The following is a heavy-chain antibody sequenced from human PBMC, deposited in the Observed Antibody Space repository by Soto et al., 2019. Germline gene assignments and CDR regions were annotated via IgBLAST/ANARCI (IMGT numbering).Heavy chain of an antibody. D-gene: IGHD5-18*01. CDR1: GDSVTSGDYY. CDR3: ARIPVDTSMTSWFNP. V-gene: IGHV4-61*08. J-gene: IGHJ5*01. CDR2: IYYSGNT. Sequence: SETLSLTCTVSGDSVTSGDYYWSWIRQPPGKGLEWIGYIYYSGNTNYSPCLKSRVAISLDTSHNQFALKLSSVTAADTAVYFCARIPVDTSMTSWFNPWGQDTLLPVSS.